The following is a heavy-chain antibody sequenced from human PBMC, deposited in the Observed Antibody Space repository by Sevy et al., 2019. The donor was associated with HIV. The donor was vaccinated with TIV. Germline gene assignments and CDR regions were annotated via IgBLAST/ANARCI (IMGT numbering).Heavy chain of an antibody. J-gene: IGHJ4*02. CDR3: ARELAAAGTGY. D-gene: IGHD6-13*01. V-gene: IGHV3-21*01. CDR2: ISSSSSYI. Sequence: GGSLRLSCAASGFTFSSYSMNWVRQAPGKGLEWVSSISSSSSYIYYADSVKGRFTISRDNAKNSLYLQMNSLRAEDTTVYYCARELAAAGTGYWGQGTLVTVSS. CDR1: GFTFSSYS.